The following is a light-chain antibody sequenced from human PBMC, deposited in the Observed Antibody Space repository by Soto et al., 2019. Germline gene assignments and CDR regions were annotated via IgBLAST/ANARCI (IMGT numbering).Light chain of an antibody. CDR3: HQYGTSVGT. CDR1: QSVSSN. Sequence: EIVMTQSPATLSVSPGARATLSRWASQSVSSNLAWYQQKPGQAPRLLIYGTSSGATGIPDRFSGSGSGTDFTLTISRLEPEDFAVYYCHQYGTSVGTFGQGTKVDIK. V-gene: IGKV3-20*01. CDR2: GTS. J-gene: IGKJ1*01.